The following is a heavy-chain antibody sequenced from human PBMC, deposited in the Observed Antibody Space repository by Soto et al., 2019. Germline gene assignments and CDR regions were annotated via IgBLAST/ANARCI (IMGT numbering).Heavy chain of an antibody. CDR1: GGSFSGYY. D-gene: IGHD6-13*01. V-gene: IGHV4-34*01. CDR2: INHSGST. Sequence: SETLSLTCAVYGGSFSGYYWSWIRQPPGKGLERIGEINHSGSTNYNPSLKSRVTISVDTSKNQFSLKLSSVTAADTAVYYCARGHPFASSPPSNWFDPWGQGTLVTVSS. CDR3: ARGHPFASSPPSNWFDP. J-gene: IGHJ5*02.